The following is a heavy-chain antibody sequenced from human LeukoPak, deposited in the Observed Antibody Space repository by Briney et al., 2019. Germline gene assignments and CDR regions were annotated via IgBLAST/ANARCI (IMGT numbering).Heavy chain of an antibody. CDR1: GFTFGDFW. V-gene: IGHV3-30*02. CDR2: IRYDGSNK. Sequence: GGSLRLSCAASGFTFGDFWMTWARQAPGKGLEWVAFIRYDGSNKYYADSVKGRFTISRDNSKNTLYLQMNSLRAEDTAVYYCAKEADIVVVPAASAFDIWGQGTMVTVSS. J-gene: IGHJ3*02. CDR3: AKEADIVVVPAASAFDI. D-gene: IGHD2-2*01.